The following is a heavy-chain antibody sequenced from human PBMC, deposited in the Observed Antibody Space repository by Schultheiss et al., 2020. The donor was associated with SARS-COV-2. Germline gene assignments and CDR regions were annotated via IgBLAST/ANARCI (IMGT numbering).Heavy chain of an antibody. D-gene: IGHD2-21*01. CDR1: GGSISSGGYY. Sequence: SETLSLTCTVSGGSISSGGYYWSWIRQHPGKGLEWIGEIYHSGSTNYNPSLKSRVTISVDTSKNQFSLKLSSVTAADTAVYYCARDPYSAFDIWGQGTMVTVSS. J-gene: IGHJ3*02. V-gene: IGHV4-61*08. CDR2: IYHSGST. CDR3: ARDPYSAFDI.